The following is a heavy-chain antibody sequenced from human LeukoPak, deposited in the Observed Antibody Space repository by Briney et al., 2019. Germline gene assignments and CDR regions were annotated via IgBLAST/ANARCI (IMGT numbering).Heavy chain of an antibody. CDR3: ANNEARAMSLCLN. CDR2: IDAGGGST. V-gene: IGHV3-23*01. CDR1: GFTFSGSD. J-gene: IGHJ4*02. D-gene: IGHD5-18*01. Sequence: GGSLRLSCAASGFTFSGSDMSWVRQAPGKGLEWVSAIDAGGGSTYYAEPVKGRFTISRDNSRNTLYLQINSLRAGDTAVYYCANNEARAMSLCLNRGQGTLVIVSS.